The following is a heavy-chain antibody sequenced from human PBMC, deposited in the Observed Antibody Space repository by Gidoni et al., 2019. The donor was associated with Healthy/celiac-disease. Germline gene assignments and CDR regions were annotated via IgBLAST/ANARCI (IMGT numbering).Heavy chain of an antibody. CDR1: GFTFGDYA. Sequence: EVQLVESGGGLVQPGRSLRLSCTASGFTFGDYAMSWFRQAPGKGLEWVGFIRSKAYGGTTEYAASVKGRFTISRDDSKSIAYLQMNSLKTEDTAVYYCTRDHIVVVVAAPDYWGQGTLVTVSS. D-gene: IGHD2-15*01. J-gene: IGHJ4*02. CDR2: IRSKAYGGTT. CDR3: TRDHIVVVVAAPDY. V-gene: IGHV3-49*03.